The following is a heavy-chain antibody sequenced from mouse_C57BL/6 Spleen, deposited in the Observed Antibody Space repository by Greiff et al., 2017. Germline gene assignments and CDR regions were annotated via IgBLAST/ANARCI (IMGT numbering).Heavy chain of an antibody. D-gene: IGHD5-1*01. CDR2: INPHNGGT. J-gene: IGHJ1*03. CDR3: ARTPYHLYWYFDV. V-gene: IGHV1-26*01. CDR1: GYTFTDSY. Sequence: VQLQQSGPELVKPGASVTISCKASGYTFTDSYMNWVTQSHGKSLEWIGDINPHNGGTSYNQKFMVKATLTVDKYSSTAYIELSSLTAEDSAVYYCARTPYHLYWYFDVWGTGTTVTGSS.